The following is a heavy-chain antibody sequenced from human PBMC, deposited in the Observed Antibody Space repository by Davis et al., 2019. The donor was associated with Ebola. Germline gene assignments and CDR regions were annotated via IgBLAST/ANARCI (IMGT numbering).Heavy chain of an antibody. D-gene: IGHD2-2*01. Sequence: SVKVSCKASGGTFSSYAISWVRQAPGQGLEWMGGIIPIFGTANYAQKFQGRVTITADESTSTAYMELSSLRSEDTAVYYCARGRGDQLPIYYYYGMDVWGQGTTVTVSS. CDR1: GGTFSSYA. CDR3: ARGRGDQLPIYYYYGMDV. V-gene: IGHV1-69*13. CDR2: IIPIFGTA. J-gene: IGHJ6*02.